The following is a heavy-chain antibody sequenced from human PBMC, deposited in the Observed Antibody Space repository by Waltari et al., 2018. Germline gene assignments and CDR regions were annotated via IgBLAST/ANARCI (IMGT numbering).Heavy chain of an antibody. V-gene: IGHV3-21*01. CDR2: ISSSSSYI. D-gene: IGHD5-18*01. CDR3: ARAYGYRDAFDI. Sequence: EVQLVESGGGLVKPGGSLRLSCAASGFTFSSYSMTCVRQAPGKGLEWVASISSSSSYIYYADSVKGRFTISRDNAKNSLYLQMNSLRAEDTAVYYCARAYGYRDAFDIWGQGTMVTVSS. J-gene: IGHJ3*02. CDR1: GFTFSSYS.